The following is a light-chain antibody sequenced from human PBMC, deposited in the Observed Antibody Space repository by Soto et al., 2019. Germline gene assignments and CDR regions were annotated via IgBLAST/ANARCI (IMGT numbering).Light chain of an antibody. Sequence: EIVMTQSPATLSVSPGERATLSCRASQSVRNNLAWYQQRPGQAPRLLIYGASSRATGIPDRFSGSGSGTDFTLTISRLEPEDFAVYYCQQYGSSHPWTFGQGTKVDIK. V-gene: IGKV3-20*01. J-gene: IGKJ1*01. CDR3: QQYGSSHPWT. CDR1: QSVRNN. CDR2: GAS.